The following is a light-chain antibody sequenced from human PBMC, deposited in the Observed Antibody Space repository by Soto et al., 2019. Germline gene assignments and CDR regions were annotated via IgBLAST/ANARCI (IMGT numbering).Light chain of an antibody. CDR1: QSVSSSY. CDR2: GAS. Sequence: EIVLTHSPGTLSLSPGERATISCRASQSVSSSYLAWYQQKPGQARRLLIYGASSRATGIPDRFSGSGSGAYLARGRDRVAPEGCAGYYRQEYGSSPQGTVGQGAEADIK. CDR3: QEYGSSPQGT. J-gene: IGKJ1*01. V-gene: IGKV3-20*01.